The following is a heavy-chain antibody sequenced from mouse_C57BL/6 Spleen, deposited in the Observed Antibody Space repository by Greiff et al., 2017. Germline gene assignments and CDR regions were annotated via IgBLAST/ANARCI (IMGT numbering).Heavy chain of an antibody. J-gene: IGHJ3*01. D-gene: IGHD3-2*02. CDR2: IYPGSGNT. V-gene: IGHV1-76*01. Sequence: QVQLQQSGAELVRPGASVKLSCKASGYTFTDYYLNWVKQRPGQGLEWIARIYPGSGNTYYNEKFKGKATLTAAKSSSPAYMQLSSLTSEDSAVYFCARTAAQVAWFAYWGQGTLVTVSA. CDR3: ARTAAQVAWFAY. CDR1: GYTFTDYY.